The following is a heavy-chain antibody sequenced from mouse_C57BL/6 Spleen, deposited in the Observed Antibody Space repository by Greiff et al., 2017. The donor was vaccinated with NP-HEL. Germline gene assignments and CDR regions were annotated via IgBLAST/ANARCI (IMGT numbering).Heavy chain of an antibody. CDR1: GFTFSDYY. J-gene: IGHJ2*01. CDR3: AREGYDYDVQGYFDY. D-gene: IGHD2-4*01. CDR2: INYDGSST. V-gene: IGHV5-16*01. Sequence: EVHLVESEGGLVQPGSSMKLSCTASGFTFSDYYMAWVRQVPEKGLEWVANINYDGSSTYYLDSLKSRFIISRDNAKNILYLQMSSLKSEDTATYYCAREGYDYDVQGYFDYWGQGTTLTVSS.